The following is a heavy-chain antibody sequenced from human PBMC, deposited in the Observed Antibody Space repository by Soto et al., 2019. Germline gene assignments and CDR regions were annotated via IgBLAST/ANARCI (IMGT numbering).Heavy chain of an antibody. CDR3: ARSSGGNIVIIIEVTNGCDP. CDR2: INPHGGST. Sequence: QVRLVQSGAAVRRPGASVKVSCKAPGDNFTSYYLNWVRQTPGQGLEWMGAINPHGGSTKYAQKFQDRATMTRDTSRSTGYLELRSLWSDDRATYYCARSSGGNIVIIIEVTNGCDPWGQGTLVTSSS. CDR1: GDNFTSYY. D-gene: IGHD2-15*01. J-gene: IGHJ5*02. V-gene: IGHV1-46*01.